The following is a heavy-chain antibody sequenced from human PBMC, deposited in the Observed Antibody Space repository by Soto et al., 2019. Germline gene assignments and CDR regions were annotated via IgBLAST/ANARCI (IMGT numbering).Heavy chain of an antibody. CDR3: AREETGTFDR. D-gene: IGHD1-1*01. J-gene: IGHJ4*02. Sequence: QVQLVESGGGVVQPGRSLRLSCAASGSTFSSYAMHWVRQAPGKGLEWVAVIWYDGSNEDYADSVKGRFTISRDNSKNTLFLQMNSLRVDDTAVYYCAREETGTFDRWGQGTLVTVSS. CDR1: GSTFSSYA. V-gene: IGHV3-33*01. CDR2: IWYDGSNE.